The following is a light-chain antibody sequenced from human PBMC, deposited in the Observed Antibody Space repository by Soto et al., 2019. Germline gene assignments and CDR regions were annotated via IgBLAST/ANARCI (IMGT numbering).Light chain of an antibody. CDR3: QHYNSYSEA. V-gene: IGKV1-5*01. J-gene: IGKJ1*01. CDR2: DAS. CDR1: QSISSW. Sequence: IQRTHSTSTLSASLGDRVTITCRASQSISSWLAWYQQKPGKAPKLLIYDASSLESGVPSRFSGSGSGTEFTLTISSLQPDDFATYYCQHYNSYSEAFGQGTKVDIK.